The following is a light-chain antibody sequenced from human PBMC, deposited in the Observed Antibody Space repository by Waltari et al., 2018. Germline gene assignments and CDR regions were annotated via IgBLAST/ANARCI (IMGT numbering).Light chain of an antibody. J-gene: IGKJ4*01. CDR3: QHYDGRVVT. V-gene: IGKV3-20*01. CDR2: GAS. Sequence: ETALTQSPRTLSLSPGDRAPLLCRASQRVTRITLSWYHQKPDQAPSLLIYGASRRATCIPDRFRGSVSGTDFTLTISRLEPEDFAVYYCQHYDGRVVTFGGGAKV. CDR1: QRVTRIT.